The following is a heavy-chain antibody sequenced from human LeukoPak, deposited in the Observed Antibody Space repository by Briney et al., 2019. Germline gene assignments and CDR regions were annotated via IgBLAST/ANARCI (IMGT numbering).Heavy chain of an antibody. CDR2: ISNSGGST. CDR1: GFTFSNYG. Sequence: PGGSLRLSCAASGFTFSNYGLSWVRQAPGKGLEWVSAISNSGGSTYYAESVKGRFTISRDNSKNTLYLQMNSLRAEDTAVYYCAKAPVTTCRGAFCYPFDYWGLGTLVTVSS. V-gene: IGHV3-23*01. D-gene: IGHD2-15*01. J-gene: IGHJ4*02. CDR3: AKAPVTTCRGAFCYPFDY.